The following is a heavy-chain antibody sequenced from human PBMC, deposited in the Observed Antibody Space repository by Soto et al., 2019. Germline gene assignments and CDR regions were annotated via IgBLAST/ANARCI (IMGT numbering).Heavy chain of an antibody. CDR1: GYTFTSYG. CDR3: AREYYDFWSGYYTGFDY. CDR2: ISPYNGNT. Sequence: ASVKVSCKASGYTFTSYGISWVRQAPGRGLEWMGWISPYNGNTNYAQKLQGRVTMTTDTSISTAYMELSRLRSDDTAVYYCAREYYDFWSGYYTGFDYWGQGTLVTVSS. J-gene: IGHJ4*02. D-gene: IGHD3-3*01. V-gene: IGHV1-18*01.